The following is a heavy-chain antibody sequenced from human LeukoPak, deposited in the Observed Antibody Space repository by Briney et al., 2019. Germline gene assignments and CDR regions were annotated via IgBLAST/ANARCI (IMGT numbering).Heavy chain of an antibody. J-gene: IGHJ4*02. CDR1: GFTFSNAW. V-gene: IGHV3-15*01. D-gene: IGHD3-22*01. Sequence: AGSLRLSCAASGFTFSNAWMSWVRQAPGKGLEWVGRIKSKTDGGATHYAAPLKGRFTISRDDSKNTLYLQMNSLKTEDTAVYYCTTEAYYYDSGAIKYFDYWGQGTLVTVSS. CDR3: TTEAYYYDSGAIKYFDY. CDR2: IKSKTDGGAT.